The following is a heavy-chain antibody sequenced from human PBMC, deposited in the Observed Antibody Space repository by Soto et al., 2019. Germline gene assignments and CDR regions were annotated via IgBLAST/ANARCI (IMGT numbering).Heavy chain of an antibody. CDR2: INPSGST. D-gene: IGHD6-13*01. Sequence: QVQLQQWGAGLLKPSETLSLTCAVYGGSFSDYYWSWIRQPPGQGLEWIGEINPSGSTNYNPSLKSRVTISVDTSKNQCSLKLSSVTAADTAVYYCARGLPGYSSSWYDYWGQGALVTVSS. CDR1: GGSFSDYY. CDR3: ARGLPGYSSSWYDY. V-gene: IGHV4-34*01. J-gene: IGHJ4*02.